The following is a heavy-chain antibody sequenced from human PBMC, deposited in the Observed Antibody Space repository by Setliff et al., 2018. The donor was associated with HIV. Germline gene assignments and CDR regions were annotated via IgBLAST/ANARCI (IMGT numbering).Heavy chain of an antibody. CDR3: ARADSSSWFFATFDI. CDR2: IYYTGSA. Sequence: PSETLSLTCTVSGGSISSDNHFWSWIRQPPGKGLEWIGYIYYTGSAYYTPSLKSRITISIDTSKNQFSLNLNSVTAADTAFYYCARADSSSWFFATFDIWGQGTMVTVSS. D-gene: IGHD6-13*01. J-gene: IGHJ3*02. V-gene: IGHV4-30-4*08. CDR1: GGSISSDNHF.